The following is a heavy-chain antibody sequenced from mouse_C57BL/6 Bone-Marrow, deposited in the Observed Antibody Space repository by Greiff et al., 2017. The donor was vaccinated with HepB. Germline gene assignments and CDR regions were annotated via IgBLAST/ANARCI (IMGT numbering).Heavy chain of an antibody. CDR2: IYPGGGYT. CDR3: ARASPYFDY. CDR1: GYTFTNYW. D-gene: IGHD6-1*01. V-gene: IGHV1-63*01. J-gene: IGHJ2*01. Sequence: VQLQESGAELVRPGPSVKMSCKASGYTFTNYWIGWAKQRPGHGLEWIGDIYPGGGYTNYNEKFKGKATLTADKSSSTAYMQFSSLTSEDSAIYYCARASPYFDYWGQGTTLTVSS.